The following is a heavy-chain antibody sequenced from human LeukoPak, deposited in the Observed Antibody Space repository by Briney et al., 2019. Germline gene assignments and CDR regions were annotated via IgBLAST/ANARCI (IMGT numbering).Heavy chain of an antibody. CDR3: ARSRLWLRDAFDI. D-gene: IGHD5-12*01. Sequence: PSETLSLTCTVSGGSISSGGYYWSWIRQHPGKGLEWIGYIYYSGSTYYNPSLKSRVTISVDTSKNQSSLKLSSVTAADTAVYYCARSRLWLRDAFDIWGQGTMVTVSS. CDR1: GGSISSGGYY. V-gene: IGHV4-31*03. J-gene: IGHJ3*02. CDR2: IYYSGST.